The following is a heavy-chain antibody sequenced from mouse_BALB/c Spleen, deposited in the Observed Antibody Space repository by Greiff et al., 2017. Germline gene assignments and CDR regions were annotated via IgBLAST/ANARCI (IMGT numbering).Heavy chain of an antibody. D-gene: IGHD2-4*01. V-gene: IGHV5-17*02. Sequence: EVQGVESGGGLVQPGGSRKLSCAASGFTFSSFGMHWVRQAPEKGLEWVAYISSGSSTIYYADTVKGRFTISRDNPKNTLFLQMTSLRSEDTAMYYCARSDYQARFAYWGQGTLVTVSA. CDR1: GFTFSSFG. CDR2: ISSGSSTI. CDR3: ARSDYQARFAY. J-gene: IGHJ3*01.